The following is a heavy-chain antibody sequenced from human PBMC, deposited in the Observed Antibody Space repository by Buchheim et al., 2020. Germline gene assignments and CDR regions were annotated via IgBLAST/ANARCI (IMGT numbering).Heavy chain of an antibody. D-gene: IGHD4-11*01. J-gene: IGHJ3*02. Sequence: QVQLVESGGGVVQPGRSLRLSCAASGFTFSSYGMHWVRQAPGKGLEWVAVIWYDGSNKYYADSVKGRFTISRDNSKNTLYLQMNSLRAEDTAVYYCARVRAVTNILDAFDIWGKGT. CDR1: GFTFSSYG. CDR3: ARVRAVTNILDAFDI. V-gene: IGHV3-33*01. CDR2: IWYDGSNK.